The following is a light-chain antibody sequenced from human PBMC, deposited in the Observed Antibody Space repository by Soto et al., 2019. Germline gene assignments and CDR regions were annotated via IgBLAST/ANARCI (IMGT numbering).Light chain of an antibody. CDR3: QQYGSRTWT. CDR1: QRVGGNS. V-gene: IGKV3-20*01. CDR2: DAS. Sequence: ELVLTQSPVTLSLSPGERPTLSCRASQRVGGNSLAWSQQKRGQSPRPLIYDASSRATDIPDRFSGSGSGTDFTLTITKVEPEDFAVYYCQQYGSRTWTFGQGTKLEMK. J-gene: IGKJ1*01.